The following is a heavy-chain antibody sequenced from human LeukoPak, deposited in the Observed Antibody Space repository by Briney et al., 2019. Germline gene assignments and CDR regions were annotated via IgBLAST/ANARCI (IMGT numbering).Heavy chain of an antibody. V-gene: IGHV3-21*04. CDR1: GFTFSSYS. CDR2: ISSSSDYI. Sequence: GGSLRLSCAASGFTFSSYSMNWVRQAPGKGLEWVSSISSSSDYIYYADSLKGRFTISRDNAKNSLYLQMNSLRAEDTAVYYCARGDFDYWGREPWSPSPQ. CDR3: ARGDFDY. J-gene: IGHJ4*02.